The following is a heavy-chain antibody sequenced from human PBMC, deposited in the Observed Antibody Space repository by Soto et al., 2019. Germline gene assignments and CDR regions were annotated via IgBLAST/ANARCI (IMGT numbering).Heavy chain of an antibody. V-gene: IGHV3-23*01. CDR3: AKDWHGWDAFDI. CDR2: ISGSGGST. D-gene: IGHD6-19*01. J-gene: IGHJ3*02. CDR1: GFTFSSYA. Sequence: EVQLLESGGGLVQPGGSLRLSCAASGFTFSSYAMSWVRQAPGKGLEWVSAISGSGGSTYYADSVKGRFTISRDNSKNTLYRQMNRLRAEDTAVYYCAKDWHGWDAFDIWGQGTMVTVSS.